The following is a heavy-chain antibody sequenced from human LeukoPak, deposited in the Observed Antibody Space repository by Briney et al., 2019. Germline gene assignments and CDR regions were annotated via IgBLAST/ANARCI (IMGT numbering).Heavy chain of an antibody. CDR1: GFTFSSYW. CDR2: IKQDESEK. V-gene: IGHV3-7*05. CDR3: ARDVGDYHVGLDV. Sequence: PGGSLRLSCAASGFTFSSYWMTCVRQAPGKGLEWVANIKQDESEKDYVDSVKGRFTISRDNAKNSLYLQMNSLRAEDTAVYYCARDVGDYHVGLDVWGQGTTVTVSS. D-gene: IGHD1-26*01. J-gene: IGHJ6*02.